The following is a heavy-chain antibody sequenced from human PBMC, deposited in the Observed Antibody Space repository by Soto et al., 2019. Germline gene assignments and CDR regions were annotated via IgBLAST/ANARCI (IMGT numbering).Heavy chain of an antibody. Sequence: QVHLVESGGGVVQPGRSLRLSCGTSGFSFSHFGMHWVRQAPGKGLEWVAVISDDGDDDYYADSVKGRFIISRDNAKNSVYLQMNNLRPEDTAIYYCAKDQKTCPSYYSEASVWGQGTLVIVAS. CDR3: AKDQKTCPSYYSEASV. J-gene: IGHJ1*01. CDR2: ISDDGDDD. CDR1: GFSFSHFG. D-gene: IGHD3-22*01. V-gene: IGHV3-30*18.